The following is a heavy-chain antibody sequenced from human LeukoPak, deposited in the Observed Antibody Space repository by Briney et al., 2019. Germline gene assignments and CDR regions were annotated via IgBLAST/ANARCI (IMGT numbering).Heavy chain of an antibody. D-gene: IGHD4-23*01. V-gene: IGHV1-69*05. CDR1: GGTLSSYA. J-gene: IGHJ5*02. Sequence: SVKVSYKASGGTLSSYAISWVRQAPGQGLEWMGGIIPIFGTANYAQKFQGRVTITTDESTGTAYMELSSLRSEDTAVYYCARRLRWANWFDPWGQGTLVTVSS. CDR3: ARRLRWANWFDP. CDR2: IIPIFGTA.